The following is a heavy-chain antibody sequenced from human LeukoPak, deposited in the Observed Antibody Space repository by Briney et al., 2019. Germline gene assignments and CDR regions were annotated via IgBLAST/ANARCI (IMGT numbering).Heavy chain of an antibody. CDR2: IVVCSGNT. Sequence: GASVKVSCKASGFTFTSSAMQWVRQARGQRLEWIGWIVVCSGNTNYAQKFQERVTITRDMSTSTAYMELSSLRSEDTAVYYCAAVGDRFLEWLPVDYWGQGTLVTVSS. J-gene: IGHJ4*02. CDR3: AAVGDRFLEWLPVDY. V-gene: IGHV1-58*02. D-gene: IGHD3-3*01. CDR1: GFTFTSSA.